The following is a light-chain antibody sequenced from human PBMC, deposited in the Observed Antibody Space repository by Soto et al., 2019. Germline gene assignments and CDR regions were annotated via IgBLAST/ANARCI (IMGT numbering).Light chain of an antibody. CDR2: GAY. CDR3: HQYGTT. V-gene: IGKV3-20*01. J-gene: IGKJ1*01. Sequence: EIVLTQSPGTLSLSPGERASLSCRASQSVTSSYLAWYQQKPDRAPSLLIFGAYNRAAGIPDRFSGSGSGTDFTLTISRLEPEDFAVYYCHQYGTTFGQGTKVEIK. CDR1: QSVTSSY.